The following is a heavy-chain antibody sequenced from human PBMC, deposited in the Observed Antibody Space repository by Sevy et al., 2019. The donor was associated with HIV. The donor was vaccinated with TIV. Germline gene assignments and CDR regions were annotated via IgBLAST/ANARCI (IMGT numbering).Heavy chain of an antibody. J-gene: IGHJ4*01. CDR2: ISANNGNT. CDR1: GYTFTSYG. V-gene: IGHV1-18*04. Sequence: ASVKVSCKASGYTFTSYGISWVRQAPGQGLEWMGWISANNGNTNYAQKLQGRVTMTTDTSASTAYMELTGLGSDDTAVYYCARDGGDFRSGYFFPFDYWGHGTLVTVSS. D-gene: IGHD3-3*01. CDR3: ARDGGDFRSGYFFPFDY.